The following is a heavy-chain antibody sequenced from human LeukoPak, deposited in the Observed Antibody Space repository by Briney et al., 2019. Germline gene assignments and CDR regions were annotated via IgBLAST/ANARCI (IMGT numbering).Heavy chain of an antibody. D-gene: IGHD6-19*01. CDR2: ISRSSRYA. CDR3: ARALYSSGWYNDDY. Sequence: GSLRLSCAASGFTFSDYYMSWIRQAPGKRLEWVSYISRSSRYANYADSVGGRFTISRDNAKNSLYLQMNSLRAEDTAVYYCARALYSSGWYNDDYWGQGTLVTVSS. V-gene: IGHV3-11*06. J-gene: IGHJ4*02. CDR1: GFTFSDYY.